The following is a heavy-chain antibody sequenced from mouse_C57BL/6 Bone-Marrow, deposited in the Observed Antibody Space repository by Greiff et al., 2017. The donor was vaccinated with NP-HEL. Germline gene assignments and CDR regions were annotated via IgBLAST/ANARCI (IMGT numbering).Heavy chain of an antibody. CDR1: GFNIKDDY. CDR3: APRYVSFAWFAY. D-gene: IGHD1-1*01. J-gene: IGHJ3*01. Sequence: EVQRVESGAELVRPGASVKLSCTASGFNIKDDYMHWVQQRPEQGLEWIGWIDPENGDTEYASKFQGKATITADTSSNTAYLQLSSLTSEDTAVYYCAPRYVSFAWFAYWGQGTLDTVSA. V-gene: IGHV14-4*01. CDR2: IDPENGDT.